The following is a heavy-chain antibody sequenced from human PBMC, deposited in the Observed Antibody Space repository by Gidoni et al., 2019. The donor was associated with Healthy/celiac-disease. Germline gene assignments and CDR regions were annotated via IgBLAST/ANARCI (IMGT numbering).Heavy chain of an antibody. CDR1: GCSISSYY. D-gene: IGHD5-18*01. CDR3: AREAAAMVIGFAFDI. Sequence: QVQLQESGPGLVKPSETLSLTCTVSGCSISSYYWSWIRQPPGKGLEWIGYIYYSGSTNYNPSLKSRVTISVDTSKNQFSLKLSSVTAADTAVYYCAREAAAMVIGFAFDIWGQGTMVTVSS. J-gene: IGHJ3*02. V-gene: IGHV4-59*01. CDR2: IYYSGST.